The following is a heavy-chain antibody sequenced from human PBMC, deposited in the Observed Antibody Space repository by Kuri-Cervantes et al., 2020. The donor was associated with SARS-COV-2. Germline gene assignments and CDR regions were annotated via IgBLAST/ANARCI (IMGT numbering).Heavy chain of an antibody. CDR3: AKPLGYSGYDPPDY. CDR1: GFTFTTYA. CDR2: ISYDGSNK. D-gene: IGHD5-12*01. Sequence: GGSLRLSCAASGFTFTTYAMNWVRQAPGKGLEWVGLISYDGSNKYYADSVKGRFTISRDNSKNTLSLQMNSLRAEDTAVYYCAKPLGYSGYDPPDYWGQGTLVTVSS. J-gene: IGHJ4*02. V-gene: IGHV3-30-3*02.